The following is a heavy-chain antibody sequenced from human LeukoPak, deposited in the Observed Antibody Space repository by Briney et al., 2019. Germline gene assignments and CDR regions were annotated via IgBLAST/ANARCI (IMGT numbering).Heavy chain of an antibody. CDR2: IYHDGST. CDR1: AGSISSGGYY. Sequence: ASETLSLTCTVSAGSISSGGYYWSWIRQRPEKGLGLIGHIYHDGSTDNNQSRNIRATISIDTSRNQFSLKLSSVTAADTAVYYCARDSYYGSGSFGEIDYWGQGTLVTVSS. V-gene: IGHV4-31*03. J-gene: IGHJ4*02. D-gene: IGHD3-10*01. CDR3: ARDSYYGSGSFGEIDY.